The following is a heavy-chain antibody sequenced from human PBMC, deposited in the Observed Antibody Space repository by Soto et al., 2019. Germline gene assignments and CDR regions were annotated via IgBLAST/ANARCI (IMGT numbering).Heavy chain of an antibody. V-gene: IGHV4-39*01. CDR2: IYYSGST. CDR1: GGSITSSSYY. Sequence: QLHLRESGPGLVKPSETLSLTCTVSGGSITSSSYYWGWIRQPPGKGLEWIGSIYYSGSTYYNPSLKSRVTLSVDTSKTQFSLKLSSVTDADTAVYYCATQEVGGTYVYTFDPWGQGTLVTVSS. J-gene: IGHJ5*02. D-gene: IGHD1-26*01. CDR3: ATQEVGGTYVYTFDP.